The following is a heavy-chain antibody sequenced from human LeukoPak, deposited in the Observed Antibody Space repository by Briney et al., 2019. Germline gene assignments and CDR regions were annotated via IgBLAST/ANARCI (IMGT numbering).Heavy chain of an antibody. CDR3: ARTYYYDSSGYYSPLQAFDI. CDR1: GYTFTSYY. Sequence: ASVKVSCKASGYTFTSYYMHWVRQAPGQGLEWMGWINPNSGGTNYAQKFQGRVTMTRDTSISTAYMELSRLRSDDTAVYYCARTYYYDSSGYYSPLQAFDIWGQGTMVTVSS. CDR2: INPNSGGT. V-gene: IGHV1-2*02. J-gene: IGHJ3*02. D-gene: IGHD3-22*01.